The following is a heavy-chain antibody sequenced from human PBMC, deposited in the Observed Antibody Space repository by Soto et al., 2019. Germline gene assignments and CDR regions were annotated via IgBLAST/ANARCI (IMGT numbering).Heavy chain of an antibody. Sequence: PSETLSLTCTVSGGSISSSSYYWGWIRQPPGKGLEWIGSIYYSGSTYYNPSLKSRVTISVDTSKNQFSLKLSSVTAADTAVYYCATSAGYYDSSGYPPLDYWGQGTLVTVSS. J-gene: IGHJ4*02. CDR2: IYYSGST. D-gene: IGHD3-22*01. CDR3: ATSAGYYDSSGYPPLDY. V-gene: IGHV4-39*01. CDR1: GGSISSSSYY.